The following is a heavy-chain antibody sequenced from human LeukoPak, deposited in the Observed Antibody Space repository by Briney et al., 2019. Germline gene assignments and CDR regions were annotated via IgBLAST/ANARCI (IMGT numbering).Heavy chain of an antibody. CDR1: GGSISSYY. CDR3: ARYHRGSYYFVY. J-gene: IGHJ4*02. V-gene: IGHV4-59*01. Sequence: SETLSLTCTVSGGSISSYYWSWIRQPPGKGLEWIGYIYYSGSINYNPSLKSRVTISVDTSKNQLSLKLSSVTAADTAVYYCARYHRGSYYFVYWGQGTLVTVSS. D-gene: IGHD1-26*01. CDR2: IYYSGSI.